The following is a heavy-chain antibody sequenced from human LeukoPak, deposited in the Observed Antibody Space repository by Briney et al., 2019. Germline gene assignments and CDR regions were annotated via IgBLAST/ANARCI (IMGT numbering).Heavy chain of an antibody. J-gene: IGHJ4*02. CDR2: IYYSGTT. CDR1: GGSVSSGGYY. Sequence: SETLSLTCTVSGGSVSSGGYYWSWIRQHPGEGLEWIGYIYYSGTTYYNPSLESRLTISLDTSKNQFSLKLTSVTAADTAVYYCATAAQNWNNAPYFDFWGQETLVTVSS. D-gene: IGHD1-1*01. CDR3: ATAAQNWNNAPYFDF. V-gene: IGHV4-31*03.